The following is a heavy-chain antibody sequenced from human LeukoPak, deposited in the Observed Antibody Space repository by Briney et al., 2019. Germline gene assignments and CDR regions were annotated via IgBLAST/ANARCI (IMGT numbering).Heavy chain of an antibody. J-gene: IGHJ4*02. CDR3: ARDRGPASGGSVDY. Sequence: ASVKVSCKASGYTFTSYGISWVRQAPGQGLEWMGWISAYNGNTNYAQKLQGRVTMTTDTSTSTAYTELRSLRSDDTAVYYCARDRGPASGGSVDYWGQGTLVTVSS. CDR2: ISAYNGNT. CDR1: GYTFTSYG. D-gene: IGHD2-15*01. V-gene: IGHV1-18*01.